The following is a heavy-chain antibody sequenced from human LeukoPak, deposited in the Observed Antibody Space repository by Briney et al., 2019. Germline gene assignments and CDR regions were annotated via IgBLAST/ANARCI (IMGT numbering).Heavy chain of an antibody. V-gene: IGHV2-5*01. CDR2: IYWNDDK. Sequence: ESGPTLVNPTQTLTLTCTFSGFSLRTTGVGVGWIRQPPGKALEWLALIYWNDDKRYSPSLKSRLTITKDTSKNQVVLTMTNMDPVDTATYYCAQRALWFGEYLFDYWGQGTLVTVSS. D-gene: IGHD3-10*01. CDR3: AQRALWFGEYLFDY. CDR1: GFSLRTTGVG. J-gene: IGHJ4*02.